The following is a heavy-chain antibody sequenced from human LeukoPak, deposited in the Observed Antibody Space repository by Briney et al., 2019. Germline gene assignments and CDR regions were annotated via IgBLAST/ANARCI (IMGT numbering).Heavy chain of an antibody. J-gene: IGHJ4*02. D-gene: IGHD6-13*01. CDR2: MYYSGST. CDR1: GGFIRSHY. V-gene: IGHV4-59*11. Sequence: PSETLSLTCTVSGGFIRSHYWSWIRQPPGKELEWIGYMYYSGSTNYNPSLKSRVTISVDTSKNQFSLKLSSVTAADTAVYYCARVSGSSWYFDYWGQGTLVTVSS. CDR3: ARVSGSSWYFDY.